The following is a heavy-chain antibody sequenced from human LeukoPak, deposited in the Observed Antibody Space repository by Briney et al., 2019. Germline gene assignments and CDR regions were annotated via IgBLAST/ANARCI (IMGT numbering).Heavy chain of an antibody. Sequence: PSETLSLTCGVYGGSLSGYSWTWIRQSPGKGLECIGEITRSGSTNYNPSLKSRVTISVDTSKNQFSLKLTSVTAADTAVYYCARASYSYDINGWVPFDYWGQGTLVTVSS. CDR3: ARASYSYDINGWVPFDY. J-gene: IGHJ4*02. V-gene: IGHV4-34*01. D-gene: IGHD3-22*01. CDR2: ITRSGST. CDR1: GGSLSGYS.